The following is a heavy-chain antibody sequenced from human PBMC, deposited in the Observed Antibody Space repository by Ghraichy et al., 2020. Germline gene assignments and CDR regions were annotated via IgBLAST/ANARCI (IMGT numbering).Heavy chain of an antibody. CDR2: MNPNSYNT. CDR3: ARCQPSSWYGGGCGY. D-gene: IGHD6-13*01. CDR1: GYTFTSYD. Sequence: ASVKVSCKASGYTFTSYDINWVRQATGQGLEWMGWMNPNSYNTGYAQKFQGRVTMTRNTSISTAYMELSSLRSEDTTVYFCARCQPSSWYGGGCGYWGQGTLVTVSS. J-gene: IGHJ4*02. V-gene: IGHV1-8*01.